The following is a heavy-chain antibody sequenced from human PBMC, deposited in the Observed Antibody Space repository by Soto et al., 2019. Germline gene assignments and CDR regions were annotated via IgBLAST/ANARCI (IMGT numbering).Heavy chain of an antibody. CDR2: ISYDGSNK. V-gene: IGHV3-30-3*01. Sequence: PGGSLRLSCAASGFTFSSYAMHWVRQAPGKGLEWVAVISYDGSNKYYADSVKGRFTISRDNSKNTLYLQMNSLRAEDTAVYYCARDKYSYGYNGPYNWFDPWGQGTLLTVSS. J-gene: IGHJ5*02. CDR3: ARDKYSYGYNGPYNWFDP. D-gene: IGHD5-18*01. CDR1: GFTFSSYA.